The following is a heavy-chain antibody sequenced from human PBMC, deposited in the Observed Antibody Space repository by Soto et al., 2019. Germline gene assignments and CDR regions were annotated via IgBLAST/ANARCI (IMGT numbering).Heavy chain of an antibody. V-gene: IGHV4-34*01. CDR1: GGSFSGYY. CDR3: ARKADSSGYYHEYFDY. Sequence: SETLSLTCAVYGGSFSGYYWSWIRQPPGKGLEWIGEINHSGSTNYNPSLKSRVTISVDTSKNQFSLKLSSVTAADTAVYYCARKADSSGYYHEYFDYWGQGTLVTVS. J-gene: IGHJ4*02. D-gene: IGHD3-22*01. CDR2: INHSGST.